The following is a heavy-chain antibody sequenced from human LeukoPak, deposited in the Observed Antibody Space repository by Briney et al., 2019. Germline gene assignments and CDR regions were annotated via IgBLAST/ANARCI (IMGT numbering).Heavy chain of an antibody. D-gene: IGHD2-15*01. Sequence: GASVKVSCKASGYTFTSYYTHWVRQAPGQGLEWMGIINPSGGSTSYAQKFQGRVTMTRDTSTSTVCMELSSLRSEDTAVYYCARGGYCSGGSCLHYYFDYWGQGTLVTVSS. V-gene: IGHV1-46*01. J-gene: IGHJ4*02. CDR3: ARGGYCSGGSCLHYYFDY. CDR2: INPSGGST. CDR1: GYTFTSYY.